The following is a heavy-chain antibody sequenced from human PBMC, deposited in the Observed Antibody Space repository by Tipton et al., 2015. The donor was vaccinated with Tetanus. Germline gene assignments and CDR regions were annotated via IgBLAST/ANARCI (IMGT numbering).Heavy chain of an antibody. J-gene: IGHJ4*02. V-gene: IGHV1-2*02. CDR2: INPNSGGT. CDR3: ARAGGIVVVPAAIVYGD. CDR1: GYTFTGYY. D-gene: IGHD2-2*02. Sequence: QLVQSGAEVKKPGASVKVSCKASGYTFTGYYMHWVRQAPGQGLEWMGWINPNSGGTNYAQKFQGRVTMTRDTSISTAYMELSRLRSDDTAVYYCARAGGIVVVPAAIVYGDWGQGTLVTVSS.